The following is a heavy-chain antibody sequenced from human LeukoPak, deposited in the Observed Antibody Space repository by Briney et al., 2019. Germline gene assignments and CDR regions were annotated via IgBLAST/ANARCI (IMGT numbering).Heavy chain of an antibody. CDR3: AKDQEGCSGGSCFLFDY. Sequence: GSLRLSCAASGFTFSSYAMSWVRQAPGKGLEWVSAISGSGGSTYYADSMKGRFTISRDNSKNTLYLQMNSLRAEDTAVYYCAKDQEGCSGGSCFLFDYWGQGTLVTVSS. V-gene: IGHV3-23*01. J-gene: IGHJ4*02. CDR1: GFTFSSYA. CDR2: ISGSGGST. D-gene: IGHD2-15*01.